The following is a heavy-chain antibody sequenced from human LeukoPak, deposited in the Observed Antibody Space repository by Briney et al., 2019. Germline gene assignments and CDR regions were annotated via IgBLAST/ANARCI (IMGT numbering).Heavy chain of an antibody. D-gene: IGHD6-19*01. CDR2: IYYSGST. Sequence: SETLSLTCTVSGGSISSYYWSWIRQPPGKGLEWIGYIYYSGSTYYNPSLKSRVTISVDTSKNQFSLKLSSVTAADTAVYYCARRGIAVAGIDYWGQGTLDTVSS. CDR3: ARRGIAVAGIDY. V-gene: IGHV4-59*04. J-gene: IGHJ4*02. CDR1: GGSISSYY.